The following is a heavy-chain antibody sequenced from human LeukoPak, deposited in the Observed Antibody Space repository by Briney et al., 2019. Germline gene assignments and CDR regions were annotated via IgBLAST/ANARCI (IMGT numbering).Heavy chain of an antibody. CDR1: GFTFSSYA. D-gene: IGHD3-10*01. Sequence: GGSLRLSCAASGFTFSSYAMSWVRQAPGKGLEWVSAISGSGGSTYYADSVKGRFTISRDNSKNTLYLLMNSLRAEDTAVYYCAKVMTRTMVRGVPPSDYWGQGTLVTVSS. CDR2: ISGSGGST. V-gene: IGHV3-23*01. J-gene: IGHJ4*02. CDR3: AKVMTRTMVRGVPPSDY.